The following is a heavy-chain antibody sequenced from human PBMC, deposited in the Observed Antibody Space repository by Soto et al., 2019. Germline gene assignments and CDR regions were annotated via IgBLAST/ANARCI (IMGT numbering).Heavy chain of an antibody. V-gene: IGHV4-30-4*01. Sequence: QVQLQESGPGLVKPSQTLSLTCTVSGGSISSGDYYWSWIRQPPGKGLEWIGYIYYSGSTYYNPSLKGGFTISVDTSQSQLSLKLTSVTASATAVYYWARDRPYGSRLDPWGQGTLFTVSS. J-gene: IGHJ5*02. CDR2: IYYSGST. CDR1: GGSISSGDYY. CDR3: ARDRPYGSRLDP. D-gene: IGHD6-13*01.